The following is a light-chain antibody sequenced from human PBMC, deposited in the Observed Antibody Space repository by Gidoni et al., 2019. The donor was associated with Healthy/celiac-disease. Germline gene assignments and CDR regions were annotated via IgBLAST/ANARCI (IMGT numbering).Light chain of an antibody. J-gene: IGLJ2*01. Sequence: SYALTQPPSVAVAQDQTARITCGGHNLGSKSVHWYQQKPGQAPALVVYDDSYRPSGIPERFSCSNSGNTASLTISRVEAGDDAYYSFQVWDSSSDHVVFCGGTKLTVL. CDR3: QVWDSSSDHVV. CDR1: NLGSKS. V-gene: IGLV3-21*02. CDR2: DDS.